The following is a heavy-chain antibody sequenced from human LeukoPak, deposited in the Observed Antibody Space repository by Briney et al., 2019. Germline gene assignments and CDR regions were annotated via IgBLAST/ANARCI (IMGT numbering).Heavy chain of an antibody. Sequence: GGSLRLSCAASGFTFSSYAMHWVRQAPGKGLEWVAVISYDGSNKYYADSVKGRFTISRDNSKNTLYLQMNSLRAEDTAVYYCARDAVEDTAMVSNPYYYYYYYMDVWGKGTTVTVSS. CDR1: GFTFSSYA. J-gene: IGHJ6*03. V-gene: IGHV3-30*04. CDR2: ISYDGSNK. D-gene: IGHD5-18*01. CDR3: ARDAVEDTAMVSNPYYYYYYYMDV.